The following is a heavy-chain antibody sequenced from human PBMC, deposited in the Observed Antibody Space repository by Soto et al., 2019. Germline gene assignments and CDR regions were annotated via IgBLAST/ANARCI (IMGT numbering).Heavy chain of an antibody. J-gene: IGHJ6*02. V-gene: IGHV1-69*12. CDR2: IIPIFGTV. Sequence: QVQLLQSGAEVKKPGSSVRVSCEASGGTFRTYAISWVRQAPGQGLEWMGEIIPIFGTVNNAQKFQGRVTSTADESTNTXYTDLRSXRSXDTAVYYCAKGAVAGTPTSYYFYGMDVWGQGTTVTVSS. CDR1: GGTFRTYA. D-gene: IGHD6-19*01. CDR3: AKGAVAGTPTSYYFYGMDV.